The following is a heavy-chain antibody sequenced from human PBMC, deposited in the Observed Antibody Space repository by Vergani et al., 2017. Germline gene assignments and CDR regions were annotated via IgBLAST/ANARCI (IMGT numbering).Heavy chain of an antibody. Sequence: EVQLVESGGGLVKPGGSLRLSCAASGFTFSSYSMNWVRQAPGKGLEWVSSISSSSSYIYYADSVKGRFTISRDNAKNSLYLQMNSLRAEDTAVYYCARSNWNDPYYYYYMDVWGKGTTVTVSS. D-gene: IGHD1-1*01. CDR3: ARSNWNDPYYYYYMDV. CDR1: GFTFSSYS. CDR2: ISSSSSYI. J-gene: IGHJ6*03. V-gene: IGHV3-21*01.